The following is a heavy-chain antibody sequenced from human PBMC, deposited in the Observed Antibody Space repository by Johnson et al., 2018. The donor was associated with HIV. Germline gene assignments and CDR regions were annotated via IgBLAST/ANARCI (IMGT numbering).Heavy chain of an antibody. CDR2: VSWNGSRT. V-gene: IGHV3-35*01. J-gene: IGHJ3*02. CDR3: AREGYYNFWSGADAFDI. Sequence: VWGVSWNGSRTHYADSVKGRFTISRDNSKNTLYLQMNSLRAEDTAVYYCAREGYYNFWSGADAFDIWGQGTMVTVSS. D-gene: IGHD3-3*01.